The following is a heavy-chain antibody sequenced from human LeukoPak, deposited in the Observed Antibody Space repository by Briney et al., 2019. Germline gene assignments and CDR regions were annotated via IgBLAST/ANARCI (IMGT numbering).Heavy chain of an antibody. V-gene: IGHV4-61*02. Sequence: TSETLSLTCTVSGGSISSGSYYWSWIRQPAGRGLEWIGRIYTSGSTNYTPSLKSRVTISVDTSKNQFSLRLSSVTAADTAVYYCARESITMIVGYYFDYWGQGTLVTVSS. CDR3: ARESITMIVGYYFDY. CDR1: GGSISSGSYY. J-gene: IGHJ4*02. CDR2: IYTSGST. D-gene: IGHD3-22*01.